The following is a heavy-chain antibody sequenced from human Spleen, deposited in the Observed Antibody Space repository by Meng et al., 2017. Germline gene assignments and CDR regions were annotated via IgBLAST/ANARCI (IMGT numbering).Heavy chain of an antibody. CDR1: GGSISSSHW. CDR3: ARGPTTMAHDFDY. D-gene: IGHD4-11*01. V-gene: IGHV4-4*02. J-gene: IGHJ4*02. CDR2: IYHSGST. Sequence: QVQSQGSGHGLVEPSGALALNCVVSGGSISSSHWWSWVRQPPGKGLEWIGEIYHSGSTNYNPSLESRVNISVDKSKNQYSLKLSSVTAADSAVYYCARGPTTMAHDFDYWGQGTLVTVSS.